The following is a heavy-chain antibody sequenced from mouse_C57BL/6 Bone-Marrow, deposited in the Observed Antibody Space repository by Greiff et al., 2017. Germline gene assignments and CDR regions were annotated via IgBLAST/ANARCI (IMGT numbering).Heavy chain of an antibody. CDR3: ARTYDYDEAMDY. J-gene: IGHJ4*01. V-gene: IGHV1-76*01. Sequence: VMLVESGAELVRPGASVKLSCKASGYTFTDYYINWVKQRPGQGLEWIARIYPGSGNTYYNEKFKGKATLTAEKSSSTAYMQLSSLTSEDSAVYFCARTYDYDEAMDYWGQGTSVTVSS. D-gene: IGHD2-4*01. CDR1: GYTFTDYY. CDR2: IYPGSGNT.